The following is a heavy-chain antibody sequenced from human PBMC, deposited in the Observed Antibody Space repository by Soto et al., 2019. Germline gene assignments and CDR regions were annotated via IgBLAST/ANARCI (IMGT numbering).Heavy chain of an antibody. CDR3: AHTIGAIVVFVS. CDR2: LTWDDDQ. V-gene: IGHV2-5*02. D-gene: IGHD5-12*01. J-gene: IGHJ5*01. Sequence: QITLKESGPPLVKPTQTLTLTCTFSGFSLSTSGMGVGWLRQPPGKALEWLALLTWDDDQRYRPSLRSRLTITKDTSKSQVVLTITDIDSLYTGTYYCAHTIGAIVVFVSWGQGTLVTGSS. CDR1: GFSLSTSGMG.